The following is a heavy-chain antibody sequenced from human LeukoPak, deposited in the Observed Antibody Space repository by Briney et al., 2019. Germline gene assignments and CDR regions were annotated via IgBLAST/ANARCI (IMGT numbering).Heavy chain of an antibody. CDR1: GFTFSSYG. CDR2: ISYDGSNK. CDR3: AKLIAAAGNFDY. Sequence: GSLRLSCAASGFTFSSYGMHWVRQAPGKGLEWVAVISYDGSNKYYADSVKGRFTISRDNSKNTLYPQMNSLRAEDTAVYYCAKLIAAAGNFDYWGQGTLVTVSS. J-gene: IGHJ4*02. D-gene: IGHD6-13*01. V-gene: IGHV3-30*18.